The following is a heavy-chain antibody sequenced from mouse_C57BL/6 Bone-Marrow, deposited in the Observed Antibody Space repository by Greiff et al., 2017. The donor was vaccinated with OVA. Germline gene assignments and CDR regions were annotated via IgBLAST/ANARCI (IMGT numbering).Heavy chain of an antibody. D-gene: IGHD2-1*01. CDR2: IHPNSGST. CDR3: ARGFYYGNYEGY. CDR1: GYTFTSYW. V-gene: IGHV1-64*01. Sequence: QVQLQQPGAELVKPGASVTLSCKASGYTFTSYWMHWVKQRPGQGLEWIGMIHPNSGSTNYNEKFKSKATLTVDKSSSTAYMQLSSLTSEDSAVYYCARGFYYGNYEGYWGQGTTLTVSA. J-gene: IGHJ2*01.